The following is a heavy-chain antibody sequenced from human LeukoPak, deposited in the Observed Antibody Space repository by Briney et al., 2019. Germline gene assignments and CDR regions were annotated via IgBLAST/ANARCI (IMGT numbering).Heavy chain of an antibody. Sequence: PSETLSLTCTVSGGSISSYYWSWIRQPAGKGLEWIGRIYTSGSTNYNPSLKSRVTMSVDTSKNQFSLKLSSVTAADTAVYYCARDSHYYGSGRAYYYGMDVWGQGTTVTVSS. CDR1: GGSISSYY. J-gene: IGHJ6*02. D-gene: IGHD3-10*01. CDR3: ARDSHYYGSGRAYYYGMDV. CDR2: IYTSGST. V-gene: IGHV4-4*07.